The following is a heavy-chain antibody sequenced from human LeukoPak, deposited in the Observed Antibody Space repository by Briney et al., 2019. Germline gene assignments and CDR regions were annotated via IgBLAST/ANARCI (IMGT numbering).Heavy chain of an antibody. J-gene: IGHJ3*02. D-gene: IGHD1-20*01. CDR3: VAGNWNDGAFDM. CDR2: IRPDGSQK. V-gene: IGHV3-7*02. CDR1: GFTFSTFW. Sequence: AGGSLRLSCAASGFTFSTFWMTWVRQAPGKGLEWVGNIRPDGSQKYYVDSVKGRFTISRDNVKNSMYLQMNSLRAEDTAVHYCVAGNWNDGAFDMWRQGTMVTVSS.